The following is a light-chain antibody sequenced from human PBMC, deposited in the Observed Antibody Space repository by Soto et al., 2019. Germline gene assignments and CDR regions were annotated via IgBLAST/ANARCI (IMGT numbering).Light chain of an antibody. CDR2: DAS. V-gene: IGKV3-11*01. Sequence: EIVLTQSPATLSLSPGERATLSCRASQSVSSYLAWYQQKPGQAPRLLIYDASNRATGILARFSGSGSGTDFTLTISSLEPEDFAVYYCQQRSSWLFTFGQGTKLEIK. CDR3: QQRSSWLFT. J-gene: IGKJ2*01. CDR1: QSVSSY.